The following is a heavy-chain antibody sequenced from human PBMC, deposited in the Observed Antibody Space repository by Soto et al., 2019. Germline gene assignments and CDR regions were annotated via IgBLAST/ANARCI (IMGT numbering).Heavy chain of an antibody. V-gene: IGHV4-30-4*01. CDR1: GGFIISGDYY. CDR3: ASMGYHYGSGSYPLDY. J-gene: IGHJ4*02. CDR2: IYYSGST. D-gene: IGHD3-10*01. Sequence: SETLSLTCTVSGGFIISGDYYWIWIRQPPGKALEWIGYIYYSGSTYSNPSLKSRVTVSVDTSKNQFSLKLSSVTAADTAVYYCASMGYHYGSGSYPLDYWGQRTLVTVSS.